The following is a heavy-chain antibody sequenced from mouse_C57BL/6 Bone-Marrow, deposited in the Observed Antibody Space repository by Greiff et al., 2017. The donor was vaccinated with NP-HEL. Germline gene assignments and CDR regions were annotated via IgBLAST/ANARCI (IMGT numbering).Heavy chain of an antibody. J-gene: IGHJ2*01. CDR2: ISSGSSTI. Sequence: EVKLVESGGGLVKPGGSLKLSCAASGFTFSDYGMHWVRQAPEKGLEWVAYISSGSSTIYYADTVTGRFTISSDNAKKTLFLKINRQRAEDTAMYYCARDSNYAYWGQGTTLTVSS. CDR3: ARDSNYAY. CDR1: GFTFSDYG. D-gene: IGHD2-5*01. V-gene: IGHV5-17*01.